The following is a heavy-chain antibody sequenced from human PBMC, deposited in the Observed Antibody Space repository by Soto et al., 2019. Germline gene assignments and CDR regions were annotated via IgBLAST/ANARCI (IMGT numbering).Heavy chain of an antibody. CDR1: GFTFGASS. V-gene: IGHV3-73*01. CDR3: AKSPPGSSWSYYYYGMDV. J-gene: IGHJ6*02. Sequence: GGSLRISCAASGFTFGASSLQWVRQASGKGLEGLGRIGSKSETYATTYAASVKGRFTISRDDSKKKAYLQMNSLESEDTAVYYCAKSPPGSSWSYYYYGMDVWGQGTTVTVSS. D-gene: IGHD6-13*01. CDR2: IGSKSETYAT.